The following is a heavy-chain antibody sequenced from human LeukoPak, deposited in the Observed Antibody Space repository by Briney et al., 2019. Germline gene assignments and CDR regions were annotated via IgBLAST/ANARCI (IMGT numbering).Heavy chain of an antibody. D-gene: IGHD4-17*01. V-gene: IGHV4-39*01. Sequence: SETLSLTCTVSCGAISSRDNYWGWFRQPPGKGLEWIGSIYYSGNTYYNPSLKSRVTISVDTSKNQFSLKVSSVTAADTAVYYCARQDTVTYYYVMDVWGQGTTVTVSS. J-gene: IGHJ6*02. CDR3: ARQDTVTYYYVMDV. CDR1: CGAISSRDNY. CDR2: IYYSGNT.